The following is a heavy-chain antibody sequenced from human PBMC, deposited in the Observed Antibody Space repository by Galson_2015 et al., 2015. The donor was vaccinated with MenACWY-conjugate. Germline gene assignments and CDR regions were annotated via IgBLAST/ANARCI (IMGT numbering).Heavy chain of an antibody. J-gene: IGHJ3*02. CDR2: ITGGGGTT. CDR3: AKGVRSGRTYGAFDI. V-gene: IGHV3-23*01. Sequence: SLRLSCATSGFTFSDYPMGWVRQAPGKGLEWVSTITGGGGTTYYADSVKGRFSTSRDNSKNTLDVQMNSLRVEDTAVYYCAKGVRSGRTYGAFDIWGQGTMVTVSS. CDR1: GFTFSDYP. D-gene: IGHD3-3*01.